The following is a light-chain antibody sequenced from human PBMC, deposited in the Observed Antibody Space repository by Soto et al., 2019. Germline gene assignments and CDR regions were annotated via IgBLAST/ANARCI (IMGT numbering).Light chain of an antibody. CDR1: SSNIGNNI. J-gene: IGLJ2*01. Sequence: QSALTQPPSASGTPGQRVTISCSGSSSNIGNNIVNWYQQLPGTAPKLLIYSNNQRPSGVPDRFSGSKSGASASLAISGLQSEDEADYYCEAWDGSLNTILFGGGTKLTVL. V-gene: IGLV1-44*01. CDR3: EAWDGSLNTIL. CDR2: SNN.